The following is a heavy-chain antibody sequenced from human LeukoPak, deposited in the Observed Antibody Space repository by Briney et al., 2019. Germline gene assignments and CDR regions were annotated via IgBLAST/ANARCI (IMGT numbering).Heavy chain of an antibody. V-gene: IGHV3-23*01. J-gene: IGHJ6*03. CDR2: INGSGGST. D-gene: IGHD4-17*01. CDR3: ARQPDYGDYWGFYHYYMDV. CDR1: GFTFSSYA. Sequence: PGGSLRLSCAASGFTFSSYAMSWVRQAPGKGLEWVSAINGSGGSTYYADSVKGRFTISRDNSKNTLYLQMNSLRAEDTAVYYCARQPDYGDYWGFYHYYMDVWGKGTTVTVS.